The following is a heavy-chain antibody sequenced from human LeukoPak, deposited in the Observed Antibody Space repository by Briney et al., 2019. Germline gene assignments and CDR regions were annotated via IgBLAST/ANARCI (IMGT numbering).Heavy chain of an antibody. CDR1: GFTFSSYA. CDR2: ISGSGGST. CDR3: AKAVGYCSSTSCYAPEDYYYGMDV. V-gene: IGHV3-23*01. Sequence: GGSLRLSCAASGFTFSSYAMSWVRQAPGKGLDWVSAISGSGGSTYYADSVKGRFTISRDNSKNTLYLQMNSLRAEDTAVHYCAKAVGYCSSTSCYAPEDYYYGMDVWGKGTTVTVSS. D-gene: IGHD2-2*01. J-gene: IGHJ6*04.